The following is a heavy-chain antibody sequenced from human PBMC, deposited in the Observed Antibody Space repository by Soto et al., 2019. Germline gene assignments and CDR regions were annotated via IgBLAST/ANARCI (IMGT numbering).Heavy chain of an antibody. CDR1: GFTFSSYG. CDR2: IWYDGSNK. V-gene: IGHV3-33*01. CDR3: ARHGERAVADAVDY. D-gene: IGHD6-19*01. J-gene: IGHJ4*02. Sequence: GGSLRLSCAASGFTFSSYGMHWVRQAPGKGLEWVAVIWYDGSNKYYADSVKGRFTISGDNSKNTLYLQMNSLRAEDTAVYYCARHGERAVADAVDYWGQGTLVTVSS.